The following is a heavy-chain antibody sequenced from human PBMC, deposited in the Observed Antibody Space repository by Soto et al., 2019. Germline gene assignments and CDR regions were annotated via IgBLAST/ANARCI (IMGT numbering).Heavy chain of an antibody. CDR2: IYWDDDK. Sequence: QITLKESGPTLVKPTQTLTLTCTFSGFSLSTSGVGVGWIRQPPGKALEWLALIYWDDDKRYSPSLKSRLTITKDTSKNQVVLTMTNMDPVDTATYYCAHHINDFGSGYYYFDYWGQGTLVTVSS. J-gene: IGHJ4*02. CDR1: GFSLSTSGVG. CDR3: AHHINDFGSGYYYFDY. D-gene: IGHD3-3*01. V-gene: IGHV2-5*02.